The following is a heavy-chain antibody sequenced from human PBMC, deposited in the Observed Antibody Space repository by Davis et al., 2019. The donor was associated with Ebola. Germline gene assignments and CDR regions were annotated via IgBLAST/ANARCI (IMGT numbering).Heavy chain of an antibody. V-gene: IGHV1-46*01. J-gene: IGHJ5*02. Sequence: ASVKVSCKASGYTFTSYYMHWVRQAPGQGLEWMGIINPSGGSTSYAQKFQGRVTMTRDTSTSTVYMELSSLRSEDTAVYYCARDTDNCSGGSCWTYNWFDPWGQGTLVTVSS. D-gene: IGHD2-15*01. CDR2: INPSGGST. CDR1: GYTFTSYY. CDR3: ARDTDNCSGGSCWTYNWFDP.